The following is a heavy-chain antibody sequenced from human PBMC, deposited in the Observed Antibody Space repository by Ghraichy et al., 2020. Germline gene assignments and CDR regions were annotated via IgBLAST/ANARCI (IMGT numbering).Heavy chain of an antibody. Sequence: SVKVSCKASGGTFSSYAISWVRQAPGQGLEWMGGIIPIFGTANYAQKFQGRVTITADESTSTAYMELSSLRSEDTAVYYCARAHTVTTGLYDYWGQGTLVTVSS. D-gene: IGHD4-17*01. CDR1: GGTFSSYA. J-gene: IGHJ4*02. V-gene: IGHV1-69*13. CDR2: IIPIFGTA. CDR3: ARAHTVTTGLYDY.